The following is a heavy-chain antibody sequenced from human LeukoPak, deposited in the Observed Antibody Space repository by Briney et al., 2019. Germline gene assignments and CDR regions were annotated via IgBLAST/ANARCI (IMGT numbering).Heavy chain of an antibody. CDR1: GFTFSDFY. Sequence: GESLRLSCAAYGFTFSDFYMTWIRQAPGNGLEWLSYISPSGSSTYHADSVKGRFTISRDNAKNSLYLQMNSLRAEDTAVYYCAKGHTYGLQWGQGALVTVSS. V-gene: IGHV3-11*01. D-gene: IGHD5-18*01. CDR3: AKGHTYGLQ. CDR2: ISPSGSST. J-gene: IGHJ4*02.